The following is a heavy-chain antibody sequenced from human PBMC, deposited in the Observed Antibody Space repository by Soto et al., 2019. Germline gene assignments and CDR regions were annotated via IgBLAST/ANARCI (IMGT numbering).Heavy chain of an antibody. D-gene: IGHD3-22*01. Sequence: KASETLSLTCTVSGGSISSGGYYWSWIRQHPGKGLEWIGYIYYSGSTYYNPSLKSRVTISVDTSKNQFSLKLSSVTAADTAVYYCASYYDSSGCDYWGQGTLVTVSS. CDR3: ASYYDSSGCDY. J-gene: IGHJ4*02. CDR1: GGSISSGGYY. V-gene: IGHV4-31*03. CDR2: IYYSGST.